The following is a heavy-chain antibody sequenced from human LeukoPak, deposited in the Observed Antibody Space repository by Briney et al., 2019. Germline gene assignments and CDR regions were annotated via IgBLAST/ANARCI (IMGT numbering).Heavy chain of an antibody. V-gene: IGHV4-34*01. D-gene: IGHD1-7*01. CDR2: INHGGST. J-gene: IGHJ4*02. CDR3: ASASITGTTLSFDD. CDR1: GGSFSGYY. Sequence: AEILTLTCAVYGGSFSGYYWSWIRQPPGKGLEWIGEINHGGSTNYNPSLTSRVTISVDTSKNPFSLKLSSVTAADTAVYYCASASITGTTLSFDDWGQGTLVTVSS.